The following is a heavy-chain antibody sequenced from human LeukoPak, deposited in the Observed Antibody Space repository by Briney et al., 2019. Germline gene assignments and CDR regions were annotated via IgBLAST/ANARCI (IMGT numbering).Heavy chain of an antibody. J-gene: IGHJ4*02. CDR2: ISAYNGST. V-gene: IGHV1-18*01. Sequence: ASVKVSCKASGYTFTSYGISWVRQAPGQGLEWMGWISAYNGSTNYAQKLQGRVTMTTDTSTSTAYMELRSLRSDDTAVYYCARDRRDGYNSPSDYWGQGTLVTVSS. D-gene: IGHD5-24*01. CDR3: ARDRRDGYNSPSDY. CDR1: GYTFTSYG.